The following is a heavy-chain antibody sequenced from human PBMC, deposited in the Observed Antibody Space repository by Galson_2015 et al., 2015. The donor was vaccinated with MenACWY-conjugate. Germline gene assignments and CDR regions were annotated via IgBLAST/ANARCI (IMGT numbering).Heavy chain of an antibody. CDR1: GYSITSHW. Sequence: QSGAEVKKPGESLTISCKLSGYSITSHWIGWARQMPGKGLEWMGIIYPGDSDTRYSPSFQGRVTFSVDKSISTAYLQLSSLKASDTAMYYCARSGSGAWYFDLWGRGTLVTVSP. D-gene: IGHD1-26*01. CDR2: IYPGDSDT. CDR3: ARSGSGAWYFDL. J-gene: IGHJ2*01. V-gene: IGHV5-51*01.